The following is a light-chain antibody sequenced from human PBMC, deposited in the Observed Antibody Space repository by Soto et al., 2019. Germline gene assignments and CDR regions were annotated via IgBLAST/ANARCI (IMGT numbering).Light chain of an antibody. Sequence: ETVLTQSPAILSLSPGERATLSCMASQSVGSYLAWYQQKPGQAPRLLIYGASSRATGIPDRFSGSGSGTDFTLTISRLEPEDFAVYYCQQYGSSPRTFGQGTKVDI. CDR2: GAS. V-gene: IGKV3-20*01. J-gene: IGKJ1*01. CDR1: QSVGSY. CDR3: QQYGSSPRT.